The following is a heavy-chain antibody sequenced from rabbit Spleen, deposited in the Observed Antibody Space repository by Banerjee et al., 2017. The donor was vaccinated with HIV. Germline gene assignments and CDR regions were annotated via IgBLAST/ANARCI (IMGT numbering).Heavy chain of an antibody. D-gene: IGHD6-1*01. CDR1: GFTLSSYW. V-gene: IGHV1S40*01. J-gene: IGHJ4*01. CDR2: IDAGSSGST. CDR3: ARYSDGYDL. Sequence: QSLEESGGDLVKPGASLTLTCTASGFTLSSYWMSWVRQAPGKGLEWIGTIDAGSSGSTWYASWAKGRFTISKTSSTTVTLQMTSLTAADTATYFCARYSDGYDLWGQGTLVTVS.